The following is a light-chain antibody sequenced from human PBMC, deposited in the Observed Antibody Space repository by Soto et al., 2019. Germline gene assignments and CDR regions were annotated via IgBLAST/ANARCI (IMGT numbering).Light chain of an antibody. CDR3: QTWGSGIVV. J-gene: IGLJ2*01. CDR1: SGHSNYA. CDR2: LNSXXSX. Sequence: QPVLTQSPSASASLGASVKLTCTLSSGHSNYAIAWHQQQSEKGPRYLMKLNSXXSXXXXXXXXXXFSGSSSGAERYLTISSLQSEDEADYYCQTWGSGIVVFGGGTKLTVL. V-gene: IGLV4-69*01.